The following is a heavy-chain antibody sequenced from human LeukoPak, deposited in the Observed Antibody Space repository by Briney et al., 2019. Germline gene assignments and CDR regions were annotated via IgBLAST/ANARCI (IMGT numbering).Heavy chain of an antibody. D-gene: IGHD2-21*02. CDR2: TGSKANSHTT. V-gene: IGHV3-72*01. Sequence: GGSLRLSCAASGFIFSDHYMHWVRQAPGKGLEWVGRTGSKANSHTTDYGASVKGRFTISRDDSKGSLYLQMNSLKTDDTALYYCVRRVFGGDCYYDYWGQGTLATVSS. CDR1: GFIFSDHY. CDR3: VRRVFGGDCYYDY. J-gene: IGHJ4*02.